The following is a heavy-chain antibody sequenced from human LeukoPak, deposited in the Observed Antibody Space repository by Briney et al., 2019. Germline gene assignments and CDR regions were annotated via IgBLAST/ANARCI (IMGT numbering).Heavy chain of an antibody. V-gene: IGHV3-7*01. Sequence: PGGSLRLSCAASGFTFSTSWMSWVRQAPGKGLEWVANIHQDGSEKYYVDSVKGRFTISRDNSKNTLYLQMNSLRAEDTAVYYCARWSGFAYFDSWGQGTLVTVSS. CDR2: IHQDGSEK. CDR3: ARWSGFAYFDS. D-gene: IGHD3-3*01. J-gene: IGHJ4*02. CDR1: GFTFSTSW.